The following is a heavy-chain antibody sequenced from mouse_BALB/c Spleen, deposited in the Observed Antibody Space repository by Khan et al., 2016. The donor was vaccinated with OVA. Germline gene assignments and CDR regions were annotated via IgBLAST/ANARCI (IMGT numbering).Heavy chain of an antibody. V-gene: IGHV1S41*01. CDR2: IAPGSGSA. CDR1: GYTFTSYW. J-gene: IGHJ4*01. Sequence: DLVKPGASVKLSCKASGYTFTSYWINWIKQRPGQGLEWIGRIAPGSGSAYYNEMFKGKATLTVDTSSSTAYIQLSSLSSEDSAVYVCARENCSGSSRYAMNYWGQGTSVTVSS. CDR3: ARENCSGSSRYAMNY. D-gene: IGHD1-1*01.